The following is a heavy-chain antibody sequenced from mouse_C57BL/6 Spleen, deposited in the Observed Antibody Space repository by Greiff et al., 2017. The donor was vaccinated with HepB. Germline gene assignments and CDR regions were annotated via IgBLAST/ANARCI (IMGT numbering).Heavy chain of an antibody. CDR1: GYTFTSYG. D-gene: IGHD1-1*01. CDR3: ARYITTVVEAMDY. V-gene: IGHV1-81*01. Sequence: VKLMESGAELARPGASVKLSCKASGYTFTSYGISWVKQRTGQGLEWIGEIYPRSGNTYYNEKFKGKATLTADKSSSTAYMELRSLTSEDSAVYFCARYITTVVEAMDYWGQGTSVTVSS. CDR2: IYPRSGNT. J-gene: IGHJ4*01.